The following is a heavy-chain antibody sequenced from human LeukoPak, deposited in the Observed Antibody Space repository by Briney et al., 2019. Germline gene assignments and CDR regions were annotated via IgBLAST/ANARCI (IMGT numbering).Heavy chain of an antibody. Sequence: GGSLRLSCAASGFTFSSYWMHWVRQAPGKGLVWVSRINSDGSSTSYADSVKGRFTISRDNPKNSLYLQMNSLRAEDTAVYYCARPFLEWLLSPDYWGQGTLVTVSS. V-gene: IGHV3-74*01. D-gene: IGHD3-3*01. CDR3: ARPFLEWLLSPDY. J-gene: IGHJ4*02. CDR1: GFTFSSYW. CDR2: INSDGSST.